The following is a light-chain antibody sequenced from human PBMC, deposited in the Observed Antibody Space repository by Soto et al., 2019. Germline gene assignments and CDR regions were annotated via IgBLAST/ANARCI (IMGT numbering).Light chain of an antibody. CDR3: QQYNNWPQT. V-gene: IGKV3-15*01. CDR1: QSITSS. CDR2: GAS. Sequence: EIGMTQSPATLSVSPVERATLSFRASQSITSSLAWYQQKPGQAPRLLIYGASTRATGIPARFSGSGSGTEFTLTISSLQSGDFAVYYCQQYNNWPQTFGQGTKVDIK. J-gene: IGKJ1*01.